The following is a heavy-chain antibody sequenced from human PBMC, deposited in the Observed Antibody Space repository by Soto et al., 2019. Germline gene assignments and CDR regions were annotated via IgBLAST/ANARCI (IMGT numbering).Heavy chain of an antibody. CDR1: GYTFTGYY. CDR3: ARMIATAASGTAAFDV. Sequence: ASVKVSCKASGYTFTGYYMHWVRQAPGKGLEWMGWINPNSGGTNYAQKFQGWVTMTRDTSISTADMELNRLGSDDTAVYYCARMIATAASGTAAFDVWGQGTMVTVSS. J-gene: IGHJ3*01. CDR2: INPNSGGT. D-gene: IGHD6-13*01. V-gene: IGHV1-2*04.